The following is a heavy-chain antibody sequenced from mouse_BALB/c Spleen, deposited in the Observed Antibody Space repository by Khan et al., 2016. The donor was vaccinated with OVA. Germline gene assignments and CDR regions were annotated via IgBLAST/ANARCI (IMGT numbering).Heavy chain of an antibody. CDR2: ISTGGHYT. V-gene: IGHV5-6*02. CDR3: TRLAYYYNSEGFAY. D-gene: IGHD1-1*01. J-gene: IGHJ3*01. Sequence: EVMLVESGGDLVKPGGSLKLSCAASGFTFSTYGMSWVRQTPDMRLEWVATISTGGHYTYYPDSVKGRFTISRDNAKNNLYLQMSSLKSEDTAIFYCTRLAYYYNSEGFAYWGQGTLVTVSA. CDR1: GFTFSTYG.